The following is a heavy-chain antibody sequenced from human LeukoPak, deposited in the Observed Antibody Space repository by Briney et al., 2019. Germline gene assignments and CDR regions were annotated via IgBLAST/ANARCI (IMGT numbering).Heavy chain of an antibody. J-gene: IGHJ6*02. D-gene: IGHD1-26*01. CDR2: IYYSGST. CDR1: GGSISSYY. V-gene: IGHV4-59*01. Sequence: SETLSLTCTVSGGSISSYYWSWIRQPPGKGLEWIGYIYYSGSTNYNPSLKSRVTISVDTSKNQFSLKLSSVTAADTAVYYCARDRRELPPLMGYYGMDVWGQGTTVTVSS. CDR3: ARDRRELPPLMGYYGMDV.